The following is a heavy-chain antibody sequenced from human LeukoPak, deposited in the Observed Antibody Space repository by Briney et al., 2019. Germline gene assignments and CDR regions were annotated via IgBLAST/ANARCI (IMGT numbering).Heavy chain of an antibody. D-gene: IGHD1-26*01. CDR1: GFTFSTYG. CDR3: AKDHFIAGGAFDI. CDR2: ILYDGSTK. V-gene: IGHV3-30*02. J-gene: IGHJ3*02. Sequence: PGGSLRLSCAASGFTFSTYGMHWVRQAPGKGLVWVAFILYDGSTKYYVDSVKGRFTVSRDNSKNTLYLQMNSLRAEDTAVYYCAKDHFIAGGAFDIWGQGTMVTVSS.